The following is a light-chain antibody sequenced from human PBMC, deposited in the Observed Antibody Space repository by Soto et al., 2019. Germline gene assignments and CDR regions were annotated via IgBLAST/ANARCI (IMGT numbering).Light chain of an antibody. CDR2: GAS. J-gene: IGKJ5*01. CDR1: QSVSSN. Sequence: EIVMTKSQATLSVSPGERATLSCRASQSVSSNLAWYQQKPGQAPRLLIYGASTRATGIPARFSGSRSVTEFTLTISSLQSEAFAVYYCQQYNNWPPTFGQGTRLEIK. CDR3: QQYNNWPPT. V-gene: IGKV3-15*01.